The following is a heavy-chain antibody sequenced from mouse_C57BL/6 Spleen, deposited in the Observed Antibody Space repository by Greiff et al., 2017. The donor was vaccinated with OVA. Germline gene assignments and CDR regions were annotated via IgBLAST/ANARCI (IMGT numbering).Heavy chain of an antibody. CDR2: IDPEDGDT. J-gene: IGHJ2*01. Sequence: VQLQQSGAELVRPGASVKLSCTASGFNIQDYYMHWVKQRPEQGLEWIGRIDPEDGDTEYAPKFQGKATMTADTSSNTAYLQLSSLTSEDTAVYYCTTCDDGQYYFDYWGQGTTLTVSS. CDR3: TTCDDGQYYFDY. D-gene: IGHD2-3*01. CDR1: GFNIQDYY. V-gene: IGHV14-1*01.